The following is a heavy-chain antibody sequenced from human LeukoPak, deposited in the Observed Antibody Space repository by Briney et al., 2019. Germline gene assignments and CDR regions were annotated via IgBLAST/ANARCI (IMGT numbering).Heavy chain of an antibody. Sequence: GASVKVSCKASGGTFTSYAISWVRQAPGQGLEWMGGIIPIFGTANYAQKFQGRGTITADESTRTAYMELSSLRSEDTAVYYCATPIQLDRPGAFDIWGQGTMVTVSS. J-gene: IGHJ3*02. CDR1: GGTFTSYA. V-gene: IGHV1-69*13. D-gene: IGHD1-1*01. CDR2: IIPIFGTA. CDR3: ATPIQLDRPGAFDI.